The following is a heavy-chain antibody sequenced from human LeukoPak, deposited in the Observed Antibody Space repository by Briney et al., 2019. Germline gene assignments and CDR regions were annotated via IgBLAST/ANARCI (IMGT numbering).Heavy chain of an antibody. CDR3: ARDSTWLLDY. D-gene: IGHD6-19*01. J-gene: IGHJ4*02. CDR2: IKEDGSVK. V-gene: IGHV3-7*03. CDR1: GFTFSSHW. Sequence: PGGPLRLSCTASGFTFSSHWMTWVRQPPGKGLEWVANIKEDGSVKYYVDSVKGRFTISRDNTNNALYLQMNSLRADDTAVYFCARDSTWLLDYWGQGTLITVSS.